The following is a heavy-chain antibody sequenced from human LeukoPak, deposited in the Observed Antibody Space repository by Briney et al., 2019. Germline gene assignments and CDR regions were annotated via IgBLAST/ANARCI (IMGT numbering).Heavy chain of an antibody. CDR2: ISVGGDST. CDR1: GFTFSSYA. V-gene: IGHV3-23*01. J-gene: IGHJ6*04. CDR3: MKDRDVSDV. Sequence: GGSLRLSCAASGFTFSSYAMSWVRQAPGKGLEWVSGISVGGDSTYYADSVKGRFTIFRDNSKNTLFLQMNSLRFEDTAVYYCMKDRDVSDVWGKGTTVTVSS.